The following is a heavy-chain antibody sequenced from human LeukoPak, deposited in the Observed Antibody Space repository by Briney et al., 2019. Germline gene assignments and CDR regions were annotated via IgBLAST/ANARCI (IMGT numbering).Heavy chain of an antibody. CDR2: ISSCGSTI. CDR3: ARVHHNTAMVDIDY. Sequence: PGGSLTLSCAASGFTFSSYEMHWVRQAPGKGLEWISYISSCGSTIYYADSVKGRFTISRDNGKNTLYLQMTSLRAEETAVYYCARVHHNTAMVDIDYWGQGTLVTVSS. J-gene: IGHJ4*02. V-gene: IGHV3-48*03. CDR1: GFTFSSYE. D-gene: IGHD5-18*01.